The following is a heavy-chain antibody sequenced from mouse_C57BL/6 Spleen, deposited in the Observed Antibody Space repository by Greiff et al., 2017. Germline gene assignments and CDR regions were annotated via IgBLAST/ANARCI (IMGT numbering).Heavy chain of an antibody. V-gene: IGHV1-54*01. D-gene: IGHD2-1*01. J-gene: IGHJ1*03. CDR1: GYAFTNYL. Sequence: VKLQQSGAELVRPGTSVKVSCKASGYAFTNYLIEWVKQRPGQGLEWIGVINPGSGGTNYNEKFKGKATLTADKSSSTAYMQLSSLTSEDSAVYFCARYGNGWYFDVWGTGTTVTVSS. CDR3: ARYGNGWYFDV. CDR2: INPGSGGT.